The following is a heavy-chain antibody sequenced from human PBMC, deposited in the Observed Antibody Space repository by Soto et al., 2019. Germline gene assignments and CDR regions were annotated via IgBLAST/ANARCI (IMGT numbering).Heavy chain of an antibody. J-gene: IGHJ6*02. V-gene: IGHV4-30-4*01. D-gene: IGHD5-12*01. Sequence: LSLTCTVSGGSISSGDYYWSWIRQPPGKGLEWIGYIYYSGSTYYNPSLKSRVTISVDTSKNQFSLKLSSVTAADTAVYYCARDLRYYKNGMDVWGQGTTVTVSS. CDR3: ARDLRYYKNGMDV. CDR1: GGSISSGDYY. CDR2: IYYSGST.